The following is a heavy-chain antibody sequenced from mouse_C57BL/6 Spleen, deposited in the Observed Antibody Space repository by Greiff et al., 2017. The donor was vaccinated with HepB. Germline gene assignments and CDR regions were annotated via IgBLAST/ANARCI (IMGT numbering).Heavy chain of an antibody. V-gene: IGHV3-6*01. Sequence: EVQLVESGPGLVKPSQSLSLTCSVTGYSITSGYYWNWIRQFPGNKLEWMGYISYDGSNNYNPSLKNRISITRDTSKNQFFLKFNSVTTEDTATYYCARGYYDYGAYWGQGTLVTVSA. J-gene: IGHJ3*01. CDR3: ARGYYDYGAY. CDR1: GYSITSGYY. CDR2: ISYDGSN. D-gene: IGHD2-4*01.